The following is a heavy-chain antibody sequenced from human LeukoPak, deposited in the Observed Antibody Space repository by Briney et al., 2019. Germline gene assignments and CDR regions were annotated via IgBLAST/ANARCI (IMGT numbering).Heavy chain of an antibody. CDR2: IKQDGGEK. CDR3: ARGHSDFWSGYLGYYYYYYGMDV. Sequence: TGGSLRLSCAASGFTFSSYWMSWVRQAPGKGLEWVANIKQDGGEKYYVDSVKGRFTISRDNAKNSLYLQMNSLRAEDTAVYYCARGHSDFWSGYLGYYYYYYGMDVWGQGTTVTVSS. D-gene: IGHD3-3*01. CDR1: GFTFSSYW. J-gene: IGHJ6*02. V-gene: IGHV3-7*01.